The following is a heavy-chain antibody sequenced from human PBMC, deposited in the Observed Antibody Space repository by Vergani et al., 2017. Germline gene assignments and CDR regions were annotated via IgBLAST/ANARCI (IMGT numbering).Heavy chain of an antibody. CDR1: GFTFGSFG. V-gene: IGHV3-33*01. D-gene: IGHD3-3*01. J-gene: IGHJ5*02. Sequence: QVQLVESGGGVVQPGRSLRLSCAASGFTFGSFGMHWVRQAPGKGLEWVAVIWYDGRNKQYADYVKGRFTVSRDNSQSTLYLQMNSLRAEDTAMYYCARDLRLMYNRFDPWGQGTLVTVSS. CDR2: IWYDGRNK. CDR3: ARDLRLMYNRFDP.